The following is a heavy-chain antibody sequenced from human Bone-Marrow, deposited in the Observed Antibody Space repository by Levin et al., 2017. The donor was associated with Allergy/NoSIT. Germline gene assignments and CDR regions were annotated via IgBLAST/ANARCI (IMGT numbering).Heavy chain of an antibody. V-gene: IGHV4-59*01. CDR3: ARFNALMVGRIFDY. Sequence: GSLRLSCTVSGGSITGYYWSWLRQSPGKRLEWIGYVFYSGTTDYNPSLKRRVSISKDTSKNQFSLQLSSVTAADTAVYYCARFNALMVGRIFDYWGQGIQVTVSS. CDR2: VFYSGTT. D-gene: IGHD3-10*01. J-gene: IGHJ4*02. CDR1: GGSITGYY.